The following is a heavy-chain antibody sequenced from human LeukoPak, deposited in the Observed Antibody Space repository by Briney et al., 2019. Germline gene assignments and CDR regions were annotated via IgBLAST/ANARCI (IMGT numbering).Heavy chain of an antibody. D-gene: IGHD3-10*01. V-gene: IGHV1-2*06. CDR3: ARDYGSGSQLFDY. CDR2: INPNSGGT. J-gene: IGHJ4*02. CDR1: GYTFTGYY. Sequence: ASVKVSCKASGYTFTGYYMHRVQQAPGQGLEWMGRINPNSGGTNYAQKFQGRVTMTRDTSISTAYMELRRLRSDDTAVYYCARDYGSGSQLFDYWGQGTLVTVSS.